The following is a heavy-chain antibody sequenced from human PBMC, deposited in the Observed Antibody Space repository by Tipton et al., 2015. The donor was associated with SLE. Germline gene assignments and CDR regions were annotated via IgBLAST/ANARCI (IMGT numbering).Heavy chain of an antibody. CDR2: IHHSGNT. CDR3: AREGGYAGSGSYGTV. J-gene: IGHJ3*01. D-gene: IGHD3-10*01. V-gene: IGHV4-38-2*02. Sequence: LRLSCAVSAYSISTGYHWGWIRQPPGKGLEWIASIHHSGNTYYNPSLKSRVTISLDTSKNQFSLKLNSVTAADTAVYFCAREGGYAGSGSYGTVWGQGTTVTVSS. CDR1: AYSISTGYH.